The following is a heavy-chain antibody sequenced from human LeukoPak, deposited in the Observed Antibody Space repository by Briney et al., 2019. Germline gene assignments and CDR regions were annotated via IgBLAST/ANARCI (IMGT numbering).Heavy chain of an antibody. Sequence: GGSLRLSCAASGFTFSSYAMNWVRQAPGKGLEWVSAISGSGGSTYYADSVKGRFTISRDNSKNTLYLQMNSLRAEATAVYYCARARYGDYVRYYYYMDVWGKGTTVTVSS. J-gene: IGHJ6*03. V-gene: IGHV3-23*01. CDR1: GFTFSSYA. CDR3: ARARYGDYVRYYYYMDV. CDR2: ISGSGGST. D-gene: IGHD4-17*01.